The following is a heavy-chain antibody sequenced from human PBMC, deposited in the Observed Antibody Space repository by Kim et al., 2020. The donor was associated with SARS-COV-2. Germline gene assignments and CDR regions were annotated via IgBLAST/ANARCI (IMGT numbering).Heavy chain of an antibody. D-gene: IGHD6-19*01. CDR2: FDPEDGET. CDR3: ATAPGIAVAGTAPNWFDP. CDR1: GYTLTELS. J-gene: IGHJ5*02. Sequence: ASVKVSCKVSGYTLTELSMHWVRQAPGKGLEWMGGFDPEDGETIYAQKFQGRVTMTEDTSTDTAYMELSSLRSEDTAVYYCATAPGIAVAGTAPNWFDPWGQGTLLTVSS. V-gene: IGHV1-24*01.